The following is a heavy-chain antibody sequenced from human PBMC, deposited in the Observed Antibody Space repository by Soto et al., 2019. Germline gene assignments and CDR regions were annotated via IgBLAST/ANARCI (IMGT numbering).Heavy chain of an antibody. CDR1: GGSSSSYY. J-gene: IGHJ4*02. V-gene: IGHV4-59*01. CDR3: ATSSSRGYFDP. CDR2: IYYILST. D-gene: IGHD6-13*01. Sequence: WATLALTCTVSGGSSSSYYWSWIRQPPGKGLEWIGYIYYILSTNYNPPPKSRATISVDTSKNQFSLKLSPVTAADTAVYYCATSSSRGYFDPRGQGTLVTVSS.